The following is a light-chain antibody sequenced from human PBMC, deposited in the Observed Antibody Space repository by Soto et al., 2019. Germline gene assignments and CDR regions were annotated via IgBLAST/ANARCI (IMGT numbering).Light chain of an antibody. CDR1: NNDVGGYNY. CDR2: EVS. J-gene: IGLJ2*01. Sequence: QSALTQPASVSGSPGQSITISCTGTNNDVGGYNYVSWYQQHPGKTPKVMIYEVSNRPSGVSNRFSGSKSGNTASLTISGLQAEDEADYYCSSYTGTSTPIVFGGGTKL. V-gene: IGLV2-14*01. CDR3: SSYTGTSTPIV.